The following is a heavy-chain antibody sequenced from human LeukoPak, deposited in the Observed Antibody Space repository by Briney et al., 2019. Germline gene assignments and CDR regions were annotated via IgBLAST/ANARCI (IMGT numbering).Heavy chain of an antibody. D-gene: IGHD1-26*01. CDR2: INPSGGST. J-gene: IGHJ3*02. CDR3: ARAPLLNDAFDI. Sequence: ASVKVSCKASGYTFTSYYVHWVRQAPGQGLEWMGIINPSGGSTSYAQKFQGRVTMTRDTSTSTVYMELSSPRSEDTAVYYCARAPLLNDAFDIWGQGTMVTVSS. V-gene: IGHV1-46*01. CDR1: GYTFTSYY.